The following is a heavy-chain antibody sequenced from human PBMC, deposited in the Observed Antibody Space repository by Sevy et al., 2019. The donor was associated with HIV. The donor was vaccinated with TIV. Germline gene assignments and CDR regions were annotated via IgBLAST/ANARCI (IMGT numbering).Heavy chain of an antibody. CDR1: GFTFSDHY. Sequence: GGSLRLSCAASGFTFSDHYMEWVRQAPGKGLEWVGRTRNKADSYTTEYAASVKGRFTISRDDSKNTLYLQMNSLKTEDTAIYYCTTDLKKRGLSALLDYWGQGTLVTVSS. J-gene: IGHJ4*02. V-gene: IGHV3-72*01. CDR2: TRNKADSYTT. CDR3: TTDLKKRGLSALLDY. D-gene: IGHD3-10*01.